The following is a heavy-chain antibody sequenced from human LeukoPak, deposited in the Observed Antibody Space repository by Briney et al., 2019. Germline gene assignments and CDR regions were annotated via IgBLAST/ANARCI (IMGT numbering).Heavy chain of an antibody. CDR2: INHSGST. CDR1: GGSFSGYY. V-gene: IGHV4-34*01. Sequence: SETLSLTCAVYGGSFSGYYWSWIRQPPGKGLEWIGEINHSGSTNYNPSLKSRVTISVDTSKNQFSLKLSSVTAADTAVYYCARGRGPAASYYYYGMDVWGQRTTVTVSS. CDR3: ARGRGPAASYYYYGMDV. D-gene: IGHD2-2*01. J-gene: IGHJ6*02.